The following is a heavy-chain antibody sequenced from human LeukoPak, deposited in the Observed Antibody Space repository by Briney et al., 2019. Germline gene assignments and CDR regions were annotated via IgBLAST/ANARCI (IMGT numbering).Heavy chain of an antibody. CDR1: GFIFSNYG. D-gene: IGHD5-24*01. J-gene: IGHJ1*01. V-gene: IGHV3-30*02. Sequence: PGGSLRLSCAASGFIFSNYGMHWVRQAPGKGLEWVAFIRFDGSDKHFADSVKGRVTISRDNSMNTMYLQMDSLRAEDTAVYYCAKDNMATSADFQHWGQGTLVTVSS. CDR2: IRFDGSDK. CDR3: AKDNMATSADFQH.